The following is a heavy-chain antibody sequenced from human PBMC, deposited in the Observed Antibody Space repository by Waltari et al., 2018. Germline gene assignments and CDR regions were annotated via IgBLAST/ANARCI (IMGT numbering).Heavy chain of an antibody. V-gene: IGHV4-31*03. J-gene: IGHJ4*02. CDR3: ARASDGSYPFDT. Sequence: QVQLQESGPTLVKSSQTLSLTCSVYGGSVNSGGYYWSWVRQRPGRGLEWIGHIYYSGNTIYNPSLESRLTISVDTSKNEFSLRLSSLTAADTAVYYCARASDGSYPFDTWGQGTLVTVSS. CDR1: GGSVNSGGYY. CDR2: IYYSGNT. D-gene: IGHD1-26*01.